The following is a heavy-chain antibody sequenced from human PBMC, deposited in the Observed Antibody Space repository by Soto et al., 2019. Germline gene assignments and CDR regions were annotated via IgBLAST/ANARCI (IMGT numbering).Heavy chain of an antibody. Sequence: GGSLRLSCTASGFTFGDYAMSWFRQAPGKGLEWVGFIRSKAYGGTTEYAASVKGRFTISRDDSKSIAYLQMNSLKTEDTAVYYCTRDAGYSGYVRADLGYSQNDFDYWGQGTLVTVSS. V-gene: IGHV3-49*03. CDR2: IRSKAYGGTT. CDR1: GFTFGDYA. D-gene: IGHD5-12*01. CDR3: TRDAGYSGYVRADLGYSQNDFDY. J-gene: IGHJ4*02.